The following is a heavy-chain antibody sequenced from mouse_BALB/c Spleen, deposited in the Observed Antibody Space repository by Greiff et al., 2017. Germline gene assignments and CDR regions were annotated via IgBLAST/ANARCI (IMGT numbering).Heavy chain of an antibody. D-gene: IGHD2-4*01. CDR3: ARHWNYDYDKAAWFAY. Sequence: EVMLVESGGDLVKPGGSLKLSCAASGFTFSSYGMSWVRQTPDKRLEWVATISSGGSYTYYPDSVKGRFTISRDNAKNTLYLQMSSLKSEDTAMYYCARHWNYDYDKAAWFAYWGQGTLVTVSA. V-gene: IGHV5-6*01. CDR1: GFTFSSYG. J-gene: IGHJ3*01. CDR2: ISSGGSYT.